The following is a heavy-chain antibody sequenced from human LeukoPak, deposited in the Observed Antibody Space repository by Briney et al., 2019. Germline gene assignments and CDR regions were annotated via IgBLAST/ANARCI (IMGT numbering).Heavy chain of an antibody. CDR3: ARELSSSWYPAQYNWFEP. D-gene: IGHD6-13*01. J-gene: IGHJ5*02. CDR2: IYTSGST. Sequence: SETLSLTCTVSGGSISSYYWSWIGQPAGKGLEWIGRIYTSGSTNYNPSLKSRVTMSVDTSKNQFSLKLSSVTAADTAVYYCARELSSSWYPAQYNWFEPWGQGTLVTVSS. V-gene: IGHV4-4*07. CDR1: GGSISSYY.